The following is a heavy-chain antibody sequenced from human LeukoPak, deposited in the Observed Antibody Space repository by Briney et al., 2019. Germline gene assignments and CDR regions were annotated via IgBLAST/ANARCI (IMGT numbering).Heavy chain of an antibody. CDR2: IKKDGSEN. CDR3: ARHLSGVTGYSYGRGIDY. Sequence: GGSLRLSCAASGFTFSSYEMNWVRQAPGKGLEWVANIKKDGSENYYVDSVKGRFTISRDNAKKSLYLQMKSLRAEDTAVYYCARHLSGVTGYSYGRGIDYWGQGTLVTVSS. V-gene: IGHV3-7*01. CDR1: GFTFSSYE. D-gene: IGHD5-18*01. J-gene: IGHJ4*02.